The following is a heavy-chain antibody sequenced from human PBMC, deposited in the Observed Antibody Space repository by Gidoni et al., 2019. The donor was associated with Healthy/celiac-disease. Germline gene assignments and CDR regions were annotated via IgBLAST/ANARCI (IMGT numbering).Heavy chain of an antibody. CDR2: ISYDGSHK. D-gene: IGHD2-2*01. CDR3: ATGGLVPAARWADGDY. Sequence: QVQLVESGGGVVQPGRSLRLSCAASGFTFSSYGMHWVRQAPGKGLEWVAVISYDGSHKYYADSVKGRFTISSDNSKNTLYLQMNSLRAEDTAVYYCATGGLVPAARWADGDYWGQGTLVTVSS. CDR1: GFTFSSYG. V-gene: IGHV3-30*03. J-gene: IGHJ4*02.